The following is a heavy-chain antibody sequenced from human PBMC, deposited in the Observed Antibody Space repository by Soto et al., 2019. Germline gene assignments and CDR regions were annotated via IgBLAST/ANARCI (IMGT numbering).Heavy chain of an antibody. J-gene: IGHJ6*02. D-gene: IGHD4-17*01. CDR3: ARATLYGDSTDYYYGMDV. CDR2: IIPIFGTA. CDR1: GGTFSSYA. V-gene: IGHV1-69*01. Sequence: QVQLVQSGAEVKKPGSSVKVSCKASGGTFSSYAISWVRQAPGQGHEWMGGIIPIFGTANYAQKFQGRVTMTADESTSTAYMELSSLRSEDTAVYYCARATLYGDSTDYYYGMDVWGQGTTVTVSS.